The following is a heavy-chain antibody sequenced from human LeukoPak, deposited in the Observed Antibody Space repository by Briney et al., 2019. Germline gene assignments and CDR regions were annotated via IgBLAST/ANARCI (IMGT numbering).Heavy chain of an antibody. CDR3: ARHSDFYYYDSSGYFGS. D-gene: IGHD3-22*01. Sequence: PSETLSLTCTVSGGSISSGSYYWSWIRQPAGKGLEWIGRIYTSGSTNYNPSLKSRVTISVDTSKNQFSLKLSSVTAADTAVYYCARHSDFYYYDSSGYFGSWGQGTLVTVSS. CDR2: IYTSGST. V-gene: IGHV4-61*02. J-gene: IGHJ5*02. CDR1: GGSISSGSYY.